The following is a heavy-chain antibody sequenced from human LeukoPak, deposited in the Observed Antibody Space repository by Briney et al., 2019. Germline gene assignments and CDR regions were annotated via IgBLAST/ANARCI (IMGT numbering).Heavy chain of an antibody. J-gene: IGHJ4*02. Sequence: ASVKVSCKASGYTLTGYYMQWVRQAPGQGLEWMGWINPDSGVTHYAQRFQGRVTLTSELYISIYYVELSSLTSDDTDVYCCVRGRSFVESATITGQWGQATLVSV. CDR3: VRGRSFVESATITGQ. D-gene: IGHD5-12*01. V-gene: IGHV1-2*02. CDR2: INPDSGVT. CDR1: GYTLTGYY.